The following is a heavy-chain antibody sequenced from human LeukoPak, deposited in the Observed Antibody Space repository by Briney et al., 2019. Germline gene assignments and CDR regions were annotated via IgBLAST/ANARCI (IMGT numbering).Heavy chain of an antibody. J-gene: IGHJ4*02. CDR2: ISSTGNFI. Sequence: GGSLRLSCAASVFTFSSYAMIWVRQAPGKGLEWVSSISSTGNFIYYADSLKGRFTVSRDNAKNSLYLQMNSLRAEDTAVYYCARDLRDHWGQETLVTVYS. V-gene: IGHV3-21*01. CDR1: VFTFSSYA. CDR3: ARDLRDH.